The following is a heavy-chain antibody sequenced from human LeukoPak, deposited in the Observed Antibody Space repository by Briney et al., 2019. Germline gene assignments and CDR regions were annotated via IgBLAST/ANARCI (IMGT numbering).Heavy chain of an antibody. CDR3: ARDYLMVDAFDI. CDR1: GGSIGSYY. CDR2: IYTSGST. Sequence: SETLSLTCTVSGGSIGSYYWSWIRQPAGKGLEWIGRIYTSGSTNYNPSLKSRVTMSVDTSKNQFSQKLSSVTAADTAVYYCARDYLMVDAFDIWGQGTMVTVSS. J-gene: IGHJ3*02. D-gene: IGHD2-8*01. V-gene: IGHV4-4*07.